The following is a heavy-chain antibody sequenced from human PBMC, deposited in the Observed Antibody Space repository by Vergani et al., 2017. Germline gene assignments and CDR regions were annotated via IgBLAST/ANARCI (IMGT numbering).Heavy chain of an antibody. J-gene: IGHJ4*02. CDR2: IYYSGST. V-gene: IGHV4-39*01. D-gene: IGHD3-10*01. CDR1: GGSISSSSYY. Sequence: QLQLQESGPGLVKPSETLSLTCTVSGGSISSSSYYWGWIRQPPGKGLEWMGSIYYSGSTYYNTSLKSRVTISVYTSKKQFSLKLSAVTAADTAVYYCSICSMVRGTITPVDYWGQGTLVTVSS. CDR3: SICSMVRGTITPVDY.